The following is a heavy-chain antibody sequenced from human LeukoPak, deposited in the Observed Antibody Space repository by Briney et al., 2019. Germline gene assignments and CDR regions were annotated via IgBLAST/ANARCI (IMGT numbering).Heavy chain of an antibody. V-gene: IGHV3-66*01. CDR2: IYSGGSI. Sequence: GGSLRLSCAASGFTVSIKYMSWVRQAPGKGLEWVSVIYSGGSIYYADSVKGRFTISRDNSKNTLYLQMNSLRDEDTAVYYCGRGPGYSSVDYWGQGTLVTVSS. CDR3: GRGPGYSSVDY. J-gene: IGHJ4*02. D-gene: IGHD5-18*01. CDR1: GFTVSIKY.